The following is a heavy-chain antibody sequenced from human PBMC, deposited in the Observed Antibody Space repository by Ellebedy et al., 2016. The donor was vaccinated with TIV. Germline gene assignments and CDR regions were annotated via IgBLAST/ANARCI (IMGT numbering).Heavy chain of an antibody. CDR2: IGSSITII. Sequence: PGGSLRLSCAASRFTFSTYSMNWVRQAPGKGLEGVSYIGSSITIIYYADSVKGRFNISRDNAKNSLYLQMNSLRAEDTVVYYCARGGGSRLNYAFDIWGPGTMVTVSS. V-gene: IGHV3-48*04. J-gene: IGHJ3*02. CDR1: RFTFSTYS. CDR3: ARGGGSRLNYAFDI. D-gene: IGHD3-10*01.